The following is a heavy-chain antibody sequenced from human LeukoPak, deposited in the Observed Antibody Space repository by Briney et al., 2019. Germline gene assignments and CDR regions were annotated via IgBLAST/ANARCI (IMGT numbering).Heavy chain of an antibody. CDR3: ARDLYGDHSPFDY. J-gene: IGHJ4*02. CDR2: IKQDGSGK. Sequence: GGSLRLSCAASGFTFSDYWMSWVRQAPGKGLEWVANIKQDGSGKHYVDSVKGRFTISRDNAKNSLYLQMNSLRAEDTAVYYCARDLYGDHSPFDYWGQETLVTVSS. CDR1: GFTFSDYW. V-gene: IGHV3-7*04. D-gene: IGHD4-17*01.